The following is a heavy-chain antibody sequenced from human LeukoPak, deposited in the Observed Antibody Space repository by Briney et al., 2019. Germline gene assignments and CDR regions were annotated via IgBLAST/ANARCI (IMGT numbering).Heavy chain of an antibody. CDR1: GYTFTSYG. CDR3: ARVLLWFGELSPHFDY. Sequence: ASVKVSCKASGYTFTSYGISWVRQAPGQGLEWMGWISAYNGNTNYAQKLQGRVTMTTDTSTSTAYMELRSLRSDDTAVYYCARVLLWFGELSPHFDYRGQGTLVTVSS. CDR2: ISAYNGNT. D-gene: IGHD3-10*01. J-gene: IGHJ4*02. V-gene: IGHV1-18*01.